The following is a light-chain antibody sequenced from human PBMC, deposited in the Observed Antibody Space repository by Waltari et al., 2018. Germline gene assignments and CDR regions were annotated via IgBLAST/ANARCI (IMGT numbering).Light chain of an antibody. CDR3: QQTSSWPLT. CDR1: QSVSIN. CDR2: DAS. V-gene: IGKV3-11*01. J-gene: IGKJ4*01. Sequence: IVFTPSPATLSLSPEQIATLSCRASQSVSINLGWYQQKLGQPPRLLIYDASNRATGIPARFSDSGSGTDFTLTISSLEPEDFAVYFCQQTSSWPLTFGGGTKVEIK.